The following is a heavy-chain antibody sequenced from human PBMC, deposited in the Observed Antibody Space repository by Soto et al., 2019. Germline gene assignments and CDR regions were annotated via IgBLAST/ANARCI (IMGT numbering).Heavy chain of an antibody. D-gene: IGHD3-22*01. Sequence: VASVKVSCKASGGTFSSYAISWVRQAPGQGLEWMGGIIPIFGTANYAQKFQGRVTITADESTSTAYMELSSLRSEDTAVYYCASDSYDSSGFDAFDIWGQGTMVTVSS. CDR1: GGTFSSYA. CDR2: IIPIFGTA. CDR3: ASDSYDSSGFDAFDI. V-gene: IGHV1-69*13. J-gene: IGHJ3*02.